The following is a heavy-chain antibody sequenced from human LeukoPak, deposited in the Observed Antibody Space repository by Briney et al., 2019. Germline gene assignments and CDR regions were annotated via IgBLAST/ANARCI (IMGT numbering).Heavy chain of an antibody. V-gene: IGHV3-21*01. CDR2: ISSSSSYI. D-gene: IGHD6-19*01. Sequence: GGSLRLSCAASGFTFSSYAMSWVRQAPGKGLEWVSSISSSSSYIYYADSVKGRFTISRDNAKNSLYLQMNSLRAEDTAVYYCARDRSGWYYFDYRGQGTLVTVSS. CDR3: ARDRSGWYYFDY. CDR1: GFTFSSYA. J-gene: IGHJ4*02.